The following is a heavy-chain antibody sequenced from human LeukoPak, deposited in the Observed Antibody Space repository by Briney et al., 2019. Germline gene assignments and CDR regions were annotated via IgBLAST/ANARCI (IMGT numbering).Heavy chain of an antibody. CDR1: GITFSMYS. Sequence: GGSLRLSCAASGITFSMYSMNWVRQAPGKGLEWVSSISSSSSYIYYADSVKGRFTISRDNAKNSLYLQMNSLRAEDTAVYYCARDPYSSSWYYFDYWGQGTLVTVSS. CDR3: ARDPYSSSWYYFDY. V-gene: IGHV3-21*01. J-gene: IGHJ4*02. CDR2: ISSSSSYI. D-gene: IGHD6-13*01.